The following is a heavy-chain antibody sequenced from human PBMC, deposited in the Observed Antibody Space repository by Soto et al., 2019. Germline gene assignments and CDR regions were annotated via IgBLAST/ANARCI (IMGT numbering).Heavy chain of an antibody. CDR2: ISYDGSNK. J-gene: IGHJ5*02. CDR3: ANSRGLNWNYFAPFDP. V-gene: IGHV3-30*18. D-gene: IGHD1-7*01. Sequence: GGSLRLSCAASGFTFSSYGMHWVRQAPGKGLEWVAVISYDGSNKYYADSVKGRFTISRDNSKNTLYLQMNSLRAEDTAVYYCANSRGLNWNYFAPFDPWGKGTLVTVSS. CDR1: GFTFSSYG.